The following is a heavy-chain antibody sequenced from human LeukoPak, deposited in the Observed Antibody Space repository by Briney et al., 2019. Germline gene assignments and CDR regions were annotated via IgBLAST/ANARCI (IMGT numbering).Heavy chain of an antibody. Sequence: GGSLRLSCAASGFTFSNYAMHWVRQAPGKGLEWVSLISSGGTYEYYAGFVKGRFTISRDNSKNTLYLQLNGLRAEDTAVYYCARDSTYYYDSGSSGPHYFDNWGQGTLVTVSS. CDR2: ISSGGTYE. CDR3: ARDSTYYYDSGSSGPHYFDN. D-gene: IGHD3-10*01. CDR1: GFTFSNYA. J-gene: IGHJ4*02. V-gene: IGHV3-30*01.